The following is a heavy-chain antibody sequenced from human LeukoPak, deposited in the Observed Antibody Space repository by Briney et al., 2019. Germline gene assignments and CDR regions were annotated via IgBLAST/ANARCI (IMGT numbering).Heavy chain of an antibody. D-gene: IGHD3-22*01. Sequence: GGSLRLSCAASGFTFSSYAMSWVRQAPGKGLEWVSGISGSWDNTYYADSVKGRVTISRDNSKNTLYVQVNSLGTEDTAAYYCAKGSYYDSSGSFYFDYWGQGTLVTVPS. J-gene: IGHJ4*02. CDR3: AKGSYYDSSGSFYFDY. CDR2: ISGSWDNT. V-gene: IGHV3-23*01. CDR1: GFTFSSYA.